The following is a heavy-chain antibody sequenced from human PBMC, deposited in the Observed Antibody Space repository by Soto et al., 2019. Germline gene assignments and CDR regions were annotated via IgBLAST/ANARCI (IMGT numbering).Heavy chain of an antibody. CDR2: IWYDGSNK. Sequence: QVQLVESGGGVVQPGRSLRLSCAASGFTFSSYGMHWVRQAPGKGLEWVAGIWYDGSNKYYADSVKGRFTISRDNSKNKLYLQMNSLRAEDTAVYYCARYRGVRGVMHWFDLWGQGTLVTVSS. CDR1: GFTFSSYG. CDR3: ARYRGVRGVMHWFDL. V-gene: IGHV3-33*01. J-gene: IGHJ5*02. D-gene: IGHD3-10*01.